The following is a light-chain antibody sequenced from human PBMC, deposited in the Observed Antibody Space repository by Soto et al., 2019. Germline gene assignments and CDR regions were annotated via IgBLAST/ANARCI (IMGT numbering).Light chain of an antibody. V-gene: IGLV1-44*01. CDR1: SSNIGGNP. CDR3: AAWHDSLNGPV. Sequence: QSVLTQPPSASGTPGQRVTISCSGSSSNIGGNPVNWYQQLPGTAPKLLLYNNNQRPSGVPDRFSVSKSGTSASLAISGLQSEDEADYYCAAWHDSLNGPVFGGGNKLTV. J-gene: IGLJ3*02. CDR2: NNN.